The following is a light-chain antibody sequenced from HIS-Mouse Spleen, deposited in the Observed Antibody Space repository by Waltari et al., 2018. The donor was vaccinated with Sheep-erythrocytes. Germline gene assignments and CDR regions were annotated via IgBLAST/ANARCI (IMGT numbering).Light chain of an antibody. CDR1: ALPKKY. CDR3: CSYAGSYNHV. J-gene: IGLJ1*01. V-gene: IGLV3-10*01. Sequence: SYELTQPPSVSVSPGQTARITCSGDALPKKYAYWYQQKSGQAPVLVIYDVSKRPSGVPDRFSGSKSGNTASLTISGLQAEDEADYYCCSYAGSYNHVFATGTKVTVL. CDR2: DVS.